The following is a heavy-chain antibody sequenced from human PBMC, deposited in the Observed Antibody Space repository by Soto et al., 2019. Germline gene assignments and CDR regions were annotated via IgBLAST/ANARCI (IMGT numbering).Heavy chain of an antibody. CDR1: GYTLTELS. CDR3: ATPGMTYCGGDCYRTARENFDY. J-gene: IGHJ4*02. D-gene: IGHD2-21*02. Sequence: ASVKVSCKVSGYTLTELSMHWVRQAPGKGLEWMGGFDPEDGETIYAQKFQGRVTMTEDTSTETAYMELGSLRSEDTAVYYCATPGMTYCGGDCYRTARENFDYWGQGTLVTVSS. V-gene: IGHV1-24*01. CDR2: FDPEDGET.